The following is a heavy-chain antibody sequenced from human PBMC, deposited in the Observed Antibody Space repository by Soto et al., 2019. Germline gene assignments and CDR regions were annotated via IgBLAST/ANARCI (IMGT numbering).Heavy chain of an antibody. CDR1: GFTFSRCW. J-gene: IGHJ4*02. Sequence: EVQLVESGGGLVQPGGSLRLSCAASGFTFSRCWMSWVRQAPGKGLEWVATIKEDGSEGYYVDSVKGRFTISRDNAIRSLYLQMNRMRVEDTAVYFCAVSTNGRWGEGCWGQGTQGTVSS. D-gene: IGHD3-16*01. CDR2: IKEDGSEG. V-gene: IGHV3-7*02. CDR3: AVSTNGRWGEGC.